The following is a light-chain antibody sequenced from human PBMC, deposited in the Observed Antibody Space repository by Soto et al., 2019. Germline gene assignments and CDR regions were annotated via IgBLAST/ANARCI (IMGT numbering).Light chain of an antibody. CDR3: QQYGSSPRT. CDR2: GAS. Sequence: EIVLTQSPGTLSLSPGERATLSCRASQSLSSNYLAWYQQRPGQAPRLLIYGASSRATGIPDRFSGSGSGTDFTLTISRLEPEDFAVYYCQQYGSSPRTFGQGTEVEIK. J-gene: IGKJ1*01. V-gene: IGKV3-20*01. CDR1: QSLSSNY.